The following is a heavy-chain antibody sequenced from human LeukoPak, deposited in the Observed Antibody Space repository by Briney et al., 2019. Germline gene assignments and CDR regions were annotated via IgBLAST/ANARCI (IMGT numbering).Heavy chain of an antibody. CDR2: IYYSGST. CDR1: GGSISSYY. Sequence: SETLSLTCTVAGGSISSYYWSWIRQPPGKGLEWIGYIYYSGSTNYNPSLKSRVTISVDTSKNQFSLKVSSVTAADTAVYYCARGSSWSYYFDYWGQGTLVTVSS. D-gene: IGHD6-13*01. J-gene: IGHJ4*02. V-gene: IGHV4-59*08. CDR3: ARGSSWSYYFDY.